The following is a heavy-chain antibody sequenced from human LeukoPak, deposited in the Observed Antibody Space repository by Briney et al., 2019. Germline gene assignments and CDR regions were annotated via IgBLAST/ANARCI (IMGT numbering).Heavy chain of an antibody. CDR3: AKDRDYSSSGASVDY. D-gene: IGHD6-6*01. CDR2: ISRNSGSI. CDR1: GFTFDDYA. Sequence: GGSLRLSCAASGFTFDDYAMHWVRQAPGKGLEWVSGISRNSGSIGYADSVKGRFTISRDNAKNSLYLQMNSLRAEDTALYYCAKDRDYSSSGASVDYWGQGTLVTVSS. J-gene: IGHJ4*02. V-gene: IGHV3-9*01.